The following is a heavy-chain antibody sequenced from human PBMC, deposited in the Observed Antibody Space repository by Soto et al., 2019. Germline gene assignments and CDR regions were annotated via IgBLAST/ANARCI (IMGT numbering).Heavy chain of an antibody. V-gene: IGHV4-59*01. D-gene: IGHD6-13*01. CDR1: GGSIGSYY. CDR2: IYYSGST. J-gene: IGHJ3*02. Sequence: QVQLQESGPGLVKPSETLSLTCTVSGGSIGSYYWSWIRQPPGKGLEWIRYIYYSGSTNYNPSLKIRVTISIDTSKNHFSLKLTSVTAADTAVYYCARVRRYSSRPDAFDIWGQGTMVTVSS. CDR3: ARVRRYSSRPDAFDI.